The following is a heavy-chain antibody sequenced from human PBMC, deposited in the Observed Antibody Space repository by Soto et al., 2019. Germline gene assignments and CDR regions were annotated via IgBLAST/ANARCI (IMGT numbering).Heavy chain of an antibody. J-gene: IGHJ6*02. D-gene: IGHD3-10*01. CDR1: AGTFSSNA. CDR3: ARDKAGRRFGARLCGMDV. V-gene: IGHV1-69*13. Sequence: SVKVSCNASAGTFSSNAISWVRHAPGQGLEWMGGIIPIFGTANYAQKFHGRVTITAHASTRTAYMELSSLRSADTAVYYCARDKAGRRFGARLCGMDVWGQGTTVTVSS. CDR2: IIPIFGTA.